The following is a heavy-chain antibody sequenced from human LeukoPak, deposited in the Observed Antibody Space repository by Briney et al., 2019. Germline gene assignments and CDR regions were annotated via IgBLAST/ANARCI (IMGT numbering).Heavy chain of an antibody. Sequence: PSETLSLTCAVYGGSFSGYYWSWIRQPPGKGLEWIGEINHSGSTNYNPSLKSRVTISVDTSKNQFSLKLSSVTAADTAVYYCARAPMWNYDSSGYPAYNIDYWGQGTLVTVSS. D-gene: IGHD3-22*01. V-gene: IGHV4-34*01. CDR2: INHSGST. J-gene: IGHJ4*02. CDR3: ARAPMWNYDSSGYPAYNIDY. CDR1: GGSFSGYY.